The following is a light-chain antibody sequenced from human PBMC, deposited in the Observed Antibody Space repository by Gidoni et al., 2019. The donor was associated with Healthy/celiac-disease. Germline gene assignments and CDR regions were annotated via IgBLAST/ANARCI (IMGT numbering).Light chain of an antibody. V-gene: IGLV3-1*01. Sequence: SYELTQPPSASVSPGQTASITCSGDKLGDKYACWYQQKPGQSPVLVIYQDSKRPSGIPERFSGSNSGNTATLTISGTQARDGADYYCQAWDSSTYVVFGGGTKLTVL. J-gene: IGLJ2*01. CDR3: QAWDSSTYVV. CDR1: KLGDKY. CDR2: QDS.